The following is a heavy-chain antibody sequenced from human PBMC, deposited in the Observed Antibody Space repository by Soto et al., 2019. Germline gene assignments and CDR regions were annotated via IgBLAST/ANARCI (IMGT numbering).Heavy chain of an antibody. CDR2: IYHSGST. Sequence: TSETLSLTCAVSSGSISSSNWWSWVRQPPGKGLEWIGEIYHSGSTNYNPSLKSRVTISVDKSKNQFSLKLSSVTAADTAVYYCARVRKGENGDFDYWGQGTLVTVSS. CDR1: SGSISSSNW. V-gene: IGHV4-4*02. D-gene: IGHD3-16*01. J-gene: IGHJ4*02. CDR3: ARVRKGENGDFDY.